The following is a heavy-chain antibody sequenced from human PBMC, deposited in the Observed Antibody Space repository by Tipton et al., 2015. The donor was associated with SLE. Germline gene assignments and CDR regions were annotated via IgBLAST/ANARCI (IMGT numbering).Heavy chain of an antibody. CDR2: INHSGST. V-gene: IGHV4-34*01. CDR3: ARGKGRNWGWGWFDP. CDR1: GGSISGYY. D-gene: IGHD7-27*01. Sequence: TLSLTCTVSGGSISGYYWSWIRQPPGKGLEWIGEINHSGSTNYNPSLKSRLTILVDTSKNQFSLKLSSVTAADTAVYYCARGKGRNWGWGWFDPWGQGILVTVSS. J-gene: IGHJ5*02.